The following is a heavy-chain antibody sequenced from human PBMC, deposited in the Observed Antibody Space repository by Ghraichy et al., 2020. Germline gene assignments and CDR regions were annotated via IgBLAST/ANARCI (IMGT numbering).Heavy chain of an antibody. CDR2: ISGSGGSI. CDR3: ARSGGFHYYYYGMDV. V-gene: IGHV3-23*01. D-gene: IGHD3-3*01. Sequence: GESLNISCAASGFTFSSYAMSWVRQAPGKGLEWVSAISGSGGSIYYADSVKGRFTISRDNSKNTLYLQMNSLRAEDTAVYYCARSGGFHYYYYGMDVWGQGTTLTVSS. J-gene: IGHJ6*02. CDR1: GFTFSSYA.